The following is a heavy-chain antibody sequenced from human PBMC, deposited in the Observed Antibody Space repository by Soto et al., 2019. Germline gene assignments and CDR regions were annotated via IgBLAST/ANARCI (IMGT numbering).Heavy chain of an antibody. CDR1: GYTFSSYG. CDR2: ISAYNGNT. D-gene: IGHD2-15*01. CDR3: ARAYCSGGSCYRFPTPTFDY. J-gene: IGHJ4*02. V-gene: IGHV1-18*01. Sequence: ASVKVSCKASGYTFSSYGICWVRQAPGQGLEWMGWISAYNGNTNYAQKLQGRVTMTTDTSTSTAYMELRSLRSDDTAVYYCARAYCSGGSCYRFPTPTFDYWGQGTLVTVSS.